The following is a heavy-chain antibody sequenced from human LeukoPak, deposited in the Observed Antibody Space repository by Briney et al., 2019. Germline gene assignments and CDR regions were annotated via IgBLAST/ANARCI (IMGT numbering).Heavy chain of an antibody. CDR1: GFNFTNYN. J-gene: IGHJ3*02. CDR3: ARDLAWDAFDI. CDR2: IHSSSGSI. V-gene: IGHV3-21*01. Sequence: PGRSLRLSCAASGFNFTNYNMNWGRQAPGKGLEWVSSIHSSSGSIYYADSLKGRFTISRDNAKNSLYLQMNSLRAEDTAVYYCARDLAWDAFDIWGQGTMVTVSS.